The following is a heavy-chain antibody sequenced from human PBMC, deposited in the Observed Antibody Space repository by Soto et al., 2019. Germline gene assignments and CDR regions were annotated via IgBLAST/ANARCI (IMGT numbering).Heavy chain of an antibody. CDR1: GFTFSVYS. CDR2: VSTGSRYI. Sequence: EVQLVESGGGLVKPGGSLRLSCAASGFTFSVYSMTWVRQAPGKGLEWVSSVSTGSRYIYYADSVKGRFTISRDNAKNSLLLQMNSLRAEDTAVYYCARDRGDSTVTTVIQVWGQGTMVTVSS. D-gene: IGHD4-17*01. V-gene: IGHV3-21*01. CDR3: ARDRGDSTVTTVIQV. J-gene: IGHJ3*01.